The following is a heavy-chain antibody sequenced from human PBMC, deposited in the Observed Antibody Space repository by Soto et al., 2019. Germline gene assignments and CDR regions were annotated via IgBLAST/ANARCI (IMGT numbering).Heavy chain of an antibody. CDR1: GFTFSRYA. Sequence: GGPLRLACAASGFTFSRYAMSWVRPAPGKGLDWVSGITGSGGTTSYADSVKGRFTISRDNSKNTLYLQMNSLRAEDTAVYYCAKDGYSSSSWAFDCWGQGIQVTVSS. CDR2: ITGSGGTT. J-gene: IGHJ4*02. V-gene: IGHV3-23*01. D-gene: IGHD6-13*01. CDR3: AKDGYSSSSWAFDC.